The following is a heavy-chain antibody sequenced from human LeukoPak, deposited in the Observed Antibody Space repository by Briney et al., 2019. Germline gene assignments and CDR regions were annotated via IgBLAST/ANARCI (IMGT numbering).Heavy chain of an antibody. J-gene: IGHJ4*02. V-gene: IGHV4-28*01. CDR1: GYSISSSNW. D-gene: IGHD4-11*01. Sequence: PSDTLSLTCAVSGYSISSSNWWGWIRQPPGKGLEWIGYIYYSGSTYYNPSLKSRVTMSVDTSKNQFSLKLSSVTAVDTAVYYCARFGYSSPRRAFDYWGQGTLVTVSS. CDR2: IYYSGST. CDR3: ARFGYSSPRRAFDY.